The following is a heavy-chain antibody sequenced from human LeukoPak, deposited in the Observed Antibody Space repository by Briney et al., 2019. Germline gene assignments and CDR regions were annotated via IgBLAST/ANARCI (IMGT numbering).Heavy chain of an antibody. D-gene: IGHD6-13*01. J-gene: IGHJ4*02. CDR1: GYIFSDYY. V-gene: IGHV1-2*02. CDR2: INPKSGAA. CDR3: ARGAEAETSPLDF. Sequence: GASVKVSCKPSGYIFSDYYMHWVRQAPGQGLEWLGWINPKSGAADYAQQFRGRVTMTRDTSINTDYMEMKRVTSDNTAVYYCARGAEAETSPLDFWGQGTLVIVS.